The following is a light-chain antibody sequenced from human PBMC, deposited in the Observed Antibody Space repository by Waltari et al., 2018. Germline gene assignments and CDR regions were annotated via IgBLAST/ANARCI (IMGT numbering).Light chain of an antibody. J-gene: IGLJ3*02. CDR1: SGHSNYA. CDR2: VNSDGSH. V-gene: IGLV4-69*01. CDR3: QTGGFGIWV. Sequence: QLLLTQSPSASASLGASVKLTCTLSSGHSNYAIAWHQQQPDKGPRYLMKVNSDGSHIKGDGITDRCSGCSAGAERYRTIASRQSEDEADYYCQTGGFGIWVFGGGTKLTVL.